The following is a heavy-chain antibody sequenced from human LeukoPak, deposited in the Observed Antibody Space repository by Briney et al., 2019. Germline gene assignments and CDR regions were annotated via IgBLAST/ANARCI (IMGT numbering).Heavy chain of an antibody. CDR1: GGSFSGYY. CDR3: ARAGRQVLYSSSSGGPYYYYYYYMDV. V-gene: IGHV4-59*10. D-gene: IGHD6-6*01. CDR2: IYTSGST. J-gene: IGHJ6*03. Sequence: SETLSLTCAVYGGSFSGYYWSWIRQPAGKGLEWIGRIYTSGSTNYNPSLKSRVTMSVDTSKNQFSLKLSSVTAADTAVYYCARAGRQVLYSSSSGGPYYYYYYYMDVWGKGTTVTVSS.